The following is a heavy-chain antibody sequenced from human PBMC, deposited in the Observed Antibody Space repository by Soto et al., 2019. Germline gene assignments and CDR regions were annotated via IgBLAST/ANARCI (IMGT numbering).Heavy chain of an antibody. CDR3: STHLRLAKNYHSNPYLDF. V-gene: IGHV3-15*01. CDR2: IKSKNNGGTT. CDR1: GFTFTNAW. J-gene: IGHJ4*02. Sequence: GGSLRLSCAASGFTFTNAWMIWVRQAPGKGLEWVGRIKSKNNGGTTDYAAPVKGRFTISRDDSKNTLFLQMNSLKTEGTAVYYCSTHLRLAKNYHSNPYLDFWRQGTLFTVSS. D-gene: IGHD3-22*01.